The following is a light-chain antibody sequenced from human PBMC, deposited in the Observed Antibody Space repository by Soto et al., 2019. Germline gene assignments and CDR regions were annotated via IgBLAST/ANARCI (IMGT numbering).Light chain of an antibody. CDR2: DAS. J-gene: IGKJ1*01. V-gene: IGKV3-15*01. CDR3: QHYNNWPQT. CDR1: QSLRSS. Sequence: ETMMTQSPDTLSVSLGERATLSCRASQSLRSSLAWCQQKPGQAPRLLIYDASTRATGIPARFSGSGSGTDFTLTISGLQSEDFAVYYCQHYNNWPQTFGQGTKVEIK.